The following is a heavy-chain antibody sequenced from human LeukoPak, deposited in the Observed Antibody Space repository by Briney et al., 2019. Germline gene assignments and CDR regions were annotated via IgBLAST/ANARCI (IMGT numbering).Heavy chain of an antibody. CDR3: ARDPGEIPDI. D-gene: IGHD3-16*01. J-gene: IGHJ3*02. V-gene: IGHV3-30-3*01. CDR2: ISYDGSNK. Sequence: SLRLSCAASGFTFSSYAMHWVRQAPGKGLEWVAVISYDGSNKYYADSVKGRFTISRDNSKNTLYLQMNSLRAEDTAVYYCARDPGEIPDIWGQGTMVAVSS. CDR1: GFTFSSYA.